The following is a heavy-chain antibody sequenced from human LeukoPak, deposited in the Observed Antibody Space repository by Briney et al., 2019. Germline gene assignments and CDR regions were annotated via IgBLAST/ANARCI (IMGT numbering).Heavy chain of an antibody. J-gene: IGHJ4*02. V-gene: IGHV3-23*01. D-gene: IGHD3-22*01. CDR1: GFTFSSYA. CDR2: ISGSGTRT. CDR3: TKRPVVVITTPYFDY. Sequence: GGSLRLSCAASGFTFSSYAMSWVRQAPGKGLEWVSTISGSGTRTYYADSVKGRFTISRDNSKNTLYLQMNSLRAEDTAVYYCTKRPVVVITTPYFDYWGQGTLVTVSS.